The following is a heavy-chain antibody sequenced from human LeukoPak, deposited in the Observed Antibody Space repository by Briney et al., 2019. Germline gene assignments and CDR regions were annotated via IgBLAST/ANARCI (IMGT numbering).Heavy chain of an antibody. CDR2: IYYSGST. Sequence: SETLSLTCTVSGGSISSYYWSWIRQPPGKGLEWIGYIYYSGSTNYNPSLKSRVTISVDTSKNQFSLKLSSVTAADTAVYYRARGGSAVTDFDYWGQGTLVTVSS. CDR1: GGSISSYY. CDR3: ARGGSAVTDFDY. J-gene: IGHJ4*02. V-gene: IGHV4-59*01. D-gene: IGHD4-23*01.